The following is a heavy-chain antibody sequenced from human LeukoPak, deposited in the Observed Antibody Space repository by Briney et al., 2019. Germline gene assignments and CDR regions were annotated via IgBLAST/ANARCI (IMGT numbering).Heavy chain of an antibody. CDR1: GFTFSSYS. J-gene: IGHJ4*02. CDR2: ISSSSSYI. D-gene: IGHD3-3*01. CDR3: ARDSPITIFGAFGY. V-gene: IGHV3-21*01. Sequence: PGGSLRLSCAASGFTFSSYSMNWVRQAPGKGLEWVSSISSSSSYIYYADSVKGRFTISRDNAKNSLYLQMNSLRAEDTAVYYCARDSPITIFGAFGYWGQGTLVTVSS.